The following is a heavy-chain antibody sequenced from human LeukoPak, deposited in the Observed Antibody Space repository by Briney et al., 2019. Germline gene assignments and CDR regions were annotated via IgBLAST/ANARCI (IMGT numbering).Heavy chain of an antibody. J-gene: IGHJ5*02. CDR3: ARGFLRGYCSGGSCYPRS. V-gene: IGHV3-33*01. CDR1: GFTFSSYG. CDR2: IWYDGSNK. D-gene: IGHD2-15*01. Sequence: GGSLRLSCAASGFTFSSYGMHWVRQAPGKGLEWVAVIWYDGSNKYYADSVNGRFTISRDNSKNTLYLQMNSLRAEDTAVYYCARGFLRGYCSGGSCYPRSWGQGTLVTVSS.